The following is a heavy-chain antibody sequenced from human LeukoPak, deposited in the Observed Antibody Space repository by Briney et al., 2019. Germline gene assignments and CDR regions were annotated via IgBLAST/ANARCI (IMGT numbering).Heavy chain of an antibody. J-gene: IGHJ5*02. V-gene: IGHV4-34*01. CDR2: INHSGST. CDR3: AVRAGGYYWFDP. CDR1: GGSFSGYY. Sequence: SETLSLTCAVYGGSFSGYYWSWIRQPPGKGLEWIGEINHSGSTNYNPSLKSRVTISVDTSKNPFSLKLSSVTAADTAVYYCAVRAGGYYWFDPWGQGTLVTVSS. D-gene: IGHD3-22*01.